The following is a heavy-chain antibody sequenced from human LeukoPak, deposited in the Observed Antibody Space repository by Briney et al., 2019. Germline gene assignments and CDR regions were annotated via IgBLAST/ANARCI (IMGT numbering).Heavy chain of an antibody. J-gene: IGHJ4*02. V-gene: IGHV3-30*18. CDR1: GFTFRSHG. CDR2: ISFDGSHV. CDR3: AKKDGLGRGTIDY. Sequence: GTSLKLSCAASGFTFRSHGMHWVRQPPGKGLEWLAVISFDGSHVYYADSVKGRFTMSRDNANNTLYLHMSNLRPNDTAVYYCAKKDGLGRGTIDYWGQGTLVTVSS. D-gene: IGHD3-10*01.